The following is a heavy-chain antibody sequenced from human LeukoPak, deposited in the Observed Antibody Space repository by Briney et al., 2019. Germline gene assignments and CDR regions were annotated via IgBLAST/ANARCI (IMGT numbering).Heavy chain of an antibody. Sequence: SETLSLTCTVSGGSISSYYWSWIRQPPGKGLEWIGYIYNSGSTNYNPSLKSRVTISVDTSKNPFSLKLSSVTAADTAVYYCARHRPGITIFGVVIDHYMDVWGKGTTVTVSS. J-gene: IGHJ6*03. V-gene: IGHV4-59*08. D-gene: IGHD3-3*01. CDR1: GGSISSYY. CDR2: IYNSGST. CDR3: ARHRPGITIFGVVIDHYMDV.